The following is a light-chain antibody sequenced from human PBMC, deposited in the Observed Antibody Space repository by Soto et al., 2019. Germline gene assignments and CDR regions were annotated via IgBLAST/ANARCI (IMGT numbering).Light chain of an antibody. V-gene: IGKV3-11*01. CDR2: DAS. CDR3: RRRTNWPLT. J-gene: IGKJ3*01. CDR1: QSVRSY. Sequence: EIVLTQSPATLSSSPGERATLSCRASQSVRSYLAWDQQKPGQPPRLLIYDASSKAAGTPARFSVSGSRTDFTLTISRLEPEDSAVYYCRRRTNWPLTFGPATKVDIK.